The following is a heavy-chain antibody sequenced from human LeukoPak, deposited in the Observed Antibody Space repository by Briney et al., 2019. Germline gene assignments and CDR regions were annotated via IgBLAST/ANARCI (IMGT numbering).Heavy chain of an antibody. Sequence: PSETLSLTCTVSGGSISSRTYYWGWIRQPPGKGLEWIGSVYYTGGTYHNPSLKSRVTISVDTSKNKFSLKLSSVTAADTAVYYCARAKLLRFWYGGGRFDYWGQGTLVTVSS. CDR2: VYYTGGT. D-gene: IGHD1-26*01. CDR1: GGSISSRTYY. V-gene: IGHV4-39*07. CDR3: ARAKLLRFWYGGGRFDY. J-gene: IGHJ4*02.